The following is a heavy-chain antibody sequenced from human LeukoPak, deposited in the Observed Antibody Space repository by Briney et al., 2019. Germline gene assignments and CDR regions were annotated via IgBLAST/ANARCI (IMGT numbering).Heavy chain of an antibody. CDR2: IYSGGST. J-gene: IGHJ4*02. V-gene: IGHV3-53*01. D-gene: IGHD4-23*01. CDR1: GFTVSSNY. Sequence: GGSLRLSCAASGFTVSSNYMSWVRQAPGKGLEWVSVIYSGGSTYYADSVKGRFTISRDNSKNTLYLRMNSLRAEDTAVYYCAREAIFYGGNYLDYWGQGTLVTVSS. CDR3: AREAIFYGGNYLDY.